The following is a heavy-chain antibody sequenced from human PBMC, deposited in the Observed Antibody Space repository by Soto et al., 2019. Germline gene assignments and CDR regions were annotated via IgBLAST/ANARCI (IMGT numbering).Heavy chain of an antibody. CDR1: GGSISSYY. CDR2: IYYSGST. J-gene: IGHJ4*02. V-gene: IGHV4-59*08. CDR3: ARSRDDFWSADYTY. D-gene: IGHD3-3*01. Sequence: SETLSLTCTVSGGSISSYYWSWIRQPPGKGLEWIGYIYYSGSTNYNPSLKSRVTISVDTSKNQFSLKLSSVTAADTAVYYCARSRDDFWSADYTYWGQGTQVTVSS.